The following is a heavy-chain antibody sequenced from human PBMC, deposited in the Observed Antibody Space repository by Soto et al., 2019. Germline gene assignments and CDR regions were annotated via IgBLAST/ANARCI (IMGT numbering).Heavy chain of an antibody. V-gene: IGHV3-23*01. CDR3: AKSTQKDENYPGADY. J-gene: IGHJ4*02. D-gene: IGHD1-7*01. Sequence: EVQLLESGGGLIQPGGSLRLSCAASGFTFRSYVMTWVRQAPGKGLEWVSGISGSGDTTYDADSVKGRFTISRDNSQNTVYLPMNRLRAEDTAVYYCAKSTQKDENYPGADYWGRGTLVTVSS. CDR1: GFTFRSYV. CDR2: ISGSGDTT.